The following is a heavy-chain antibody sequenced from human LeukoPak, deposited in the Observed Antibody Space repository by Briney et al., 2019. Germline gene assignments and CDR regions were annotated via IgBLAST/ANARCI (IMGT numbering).Heavy chain of an antibody. V-gene: IGHV3-23*01. CDR2: ISGSGGST. CDR3: AKDNGVSSSSSYFDY. CDR1: GFTFSSYA. Sequence: GSLRLSCAASGFTFSSYAMSWVRQAPGKGLEWVSAISGSGGSTYYADSVKGRFTISRDNSKNTLYLQMNSLRAEDTAVYYCAKDNGVSSSSSYFDYWGQGTLVTVSS. J-gene: IGHJ4*02. D-gene: IGHD6-6*01.